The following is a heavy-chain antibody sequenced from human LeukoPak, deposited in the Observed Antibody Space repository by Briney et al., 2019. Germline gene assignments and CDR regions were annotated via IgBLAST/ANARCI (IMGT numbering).Heavy chain of an antibody. J-gene: IGHJ5*02. D-gene: IGHD4-17*01. CDR2: ISYDGSNK. CDR1: GFTFSSYA. CDR3: ARVYGDYWFDP. Sequence: GRSLRLSCAASGFTFSSYAMHWVRRAPGKGLEWVAVISYDGSNKYYADSVKGRFTISRDNSKNTLYLQMNSLRAEDTAVYYCARVYGDYWFDPWGQGTLVSVSS. V-gene: IGHV3-30*04.